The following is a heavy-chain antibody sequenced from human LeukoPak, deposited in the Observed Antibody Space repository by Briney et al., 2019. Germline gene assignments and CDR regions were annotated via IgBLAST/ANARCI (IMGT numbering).Heavy chain of an antibody. D-gene: IGHD2-2*01. V-gene: IGHV3-23*01. J-gene: IGHJ4*02. CDR1: GFTFSVYS. Sequence: GGSLRLSCSGSGFTFSVYSMNWVRQAPGKGLEWVSTIYYSGGNTYSADSVKGRFTISRDNAKNTLYLQMNSLRAEDTAVYYCAKDQGQAVVPRRFDNWGQGTLVTVSS. CDR2: IYYSGGNT. CDR3: AKDQGQAVVPRRFDN.